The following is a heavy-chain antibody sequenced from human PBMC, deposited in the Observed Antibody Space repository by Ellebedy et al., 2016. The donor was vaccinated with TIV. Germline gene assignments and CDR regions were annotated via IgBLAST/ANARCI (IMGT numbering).Heavy chain of an antibody. Sequence: ASVKVSCKASGGTSSLYAISWVRQAPGQGLEWMGWISGYDGHTNYAQKFQGRVTMTRDTSINTVYMQLTRLQSDDPAVYYCARVRRGSSGMDVWGQGTTVTVSS. V-gene: IGHV1-2*02. CDR2: ISGYDGHT. CDR3: ARVRRGSSGMDV. CDR1: GGTSSLYA. D-gene: IGHD1-1*01. J-gene: IGHJ6*02.